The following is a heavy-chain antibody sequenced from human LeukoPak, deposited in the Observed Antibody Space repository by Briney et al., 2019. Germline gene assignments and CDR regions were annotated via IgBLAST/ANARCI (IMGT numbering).Heavy chain of an antibody. CDR2: IYYSGST. CDR3: ARDLYYFDY. Sequence: QWIGYIYYSGSTNYNPSLKSRVTISVDTSKNQFSLKLSSVTAADTAVYYCARDLYYFDYWGQGTLVTVSS. J-gene: IGHJ4*02. V-gene: IGHV4-59*01.